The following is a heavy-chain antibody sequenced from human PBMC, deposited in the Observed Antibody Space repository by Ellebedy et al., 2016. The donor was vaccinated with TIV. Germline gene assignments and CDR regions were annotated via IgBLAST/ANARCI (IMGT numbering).Heavy chain of an antibody. D-gene: IGHD5-18*01. V-gene: IGHV5-51*01. CDR1: GYTFTTYA. CDR3: ASRGYTYGYYLDY. J-gene: IGHJ4*02. CDR2: IYPADSDT. Sequence: GESLKISXKASGYTFTTYAIAWVRQMPGKGLEWMGIIYPADSDTIYSPSFQGQVTISVDKSINTACLQWNSLKASDTAMYYCASRGYTYGYYLDYWGQGTLVTVSS.